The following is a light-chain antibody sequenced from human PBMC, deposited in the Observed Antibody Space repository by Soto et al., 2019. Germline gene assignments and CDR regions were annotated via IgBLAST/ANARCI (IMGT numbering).Light chain of an antibody. V-gene: IGKV2D-29*01. Sequence: DIVMTQTPLSLSVTSGQPASISCKSSQSLLNSGGKTYFYWYLQKPGQPPQLLIYEVSNRFSGVPDRVSGSGSGTDFTLNISRVEAEDVGFYYCLQTTQFPWTFGQGTKVDIK. CDR2: EVS. J-gene: IGKJ1*01. CDR1: QSLLNSGGKTY. CDR3: LQTTQFPWT.